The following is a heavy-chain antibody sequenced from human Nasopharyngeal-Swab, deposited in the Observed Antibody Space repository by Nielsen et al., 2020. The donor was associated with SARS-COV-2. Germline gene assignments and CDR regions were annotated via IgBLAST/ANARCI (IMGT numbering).Heavy chain of an antibody. V-gene: IGHV1-46*01. Sequence: ASVKVSCKASGYTFTSYYMHWVRQAPGQGLEWMGIINPANGATSNAQKFQGRVTLTRDTSTSTLYMEVSSLTSEDTAIYYCARDGGNCDGGSCYPRDYWGQGTLVTASS. J-gene: IGHJ4*02. CDR2: INPANGAT. CDR3: ARDGGNCDGGSCYPRDY. CDR1: GYTFTSYY. D-gene: IGHD2-15*01.